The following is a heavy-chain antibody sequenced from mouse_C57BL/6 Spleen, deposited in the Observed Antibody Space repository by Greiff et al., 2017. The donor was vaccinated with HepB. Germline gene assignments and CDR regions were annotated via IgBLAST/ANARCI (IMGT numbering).Heavy chain of an antibody. D-gene: IGHD2-1*01. CDR3: TREVGNYGWYFDV. CDR2: ISSGGDYI. J-gene: IGHJ1*03. CDR1: GFTFSSYA. Sequence: EVKVEESGEGLVKPGGSLKLSCAASGFTFSSYAMSWVRQTPEKRLEWVAYISSGGDYIYYADTVKGRFTISRDNARNTLYLQMSSLKSEDTAMYYCTREVGNYGWYFDVWGTGTTVTVSS. V-gene: IGHV5-9-1*02.